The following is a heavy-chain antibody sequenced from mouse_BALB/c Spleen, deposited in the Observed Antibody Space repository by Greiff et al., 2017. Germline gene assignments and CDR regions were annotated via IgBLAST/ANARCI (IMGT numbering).Heavy chain of an antibody. V-gene: IGHV5-17*02. CDR2: ISSGSSTI. Sequence: EVKVEESGGGLVQPGGSRKLSCAASGFTFSSFGMHWVRQAPEKGLEWVAYISSGSSTIYYADTVKGRFTISRDNPKNTLFLQMTSLRSEDTAMYYCARSATDYAMDYWGQGTSVTVSS. J-gene: IGHJ4*01. CDR1: GFTFSSFG. CDR3: ARSATDYAMDY.